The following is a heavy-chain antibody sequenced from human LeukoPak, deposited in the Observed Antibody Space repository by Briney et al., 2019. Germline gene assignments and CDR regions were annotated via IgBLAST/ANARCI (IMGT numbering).Heavy chain of an antibody. D-gene: IGHD3-10*01. CDR3: ASAGYNLRGATSGEFDP. CDR1: GFTFSSYA. V-gene: IGHV3-30*04. CDR2: ISYDGSNK. Sequence: GGSLRLSCAASGFTFSSYAMHWVRQAPGKGLEWVAVISYDGSNKYYADSVKGRFTISRDNSKNTLYLQMNSLRAEDTAVYYCASAGYNLRGATSGEFDPWGQGTLVTVCS. J-gene: IGHJ5*02.